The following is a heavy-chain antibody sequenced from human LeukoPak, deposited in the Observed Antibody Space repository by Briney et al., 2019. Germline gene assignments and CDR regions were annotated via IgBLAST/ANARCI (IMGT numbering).Heavy chain of an antibody. J-gene: IGHJ6*02. V-gene: IGHV4-59*01. CDR1: GGSISTYY. Sequence: SETLSLTCTVSGGSISTYYWSWIRQPPGKGLEWIGYIYYSGSTNYNPSLQSRVTISIDTSKNQFSLKLSSVTAADTAVYYCARDSGSDYYGMDVWGQGTTVTVSS. D-gene: IGHD5-12*01. CDR3: ARDSGSDYYGMDV. CDR2: IYYSGST.